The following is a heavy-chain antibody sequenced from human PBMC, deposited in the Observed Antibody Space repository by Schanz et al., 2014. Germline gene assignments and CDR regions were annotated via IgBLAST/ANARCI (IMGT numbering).Heavy chain of an antibody. D-gene: IGHD3-22*01. CDR3: AKSYDTSGYSGFDY. V-gene: IGHV3-30*09. J-gene: IGHJ4*02. CDR2: ITYDGSNK. Sequence: VQLVESGGGVVQPGRSLRLSCAASGFTFSRHAMHWVRQAAGKGLEWVAAITYDGSNKYYAESVKGRFAISRDNSKNTLYLQMNSLRTEDTAVYFCAKSYDTSGYSGFDYWGQGTLVTVSS. CDR1: GFTFSRHA.